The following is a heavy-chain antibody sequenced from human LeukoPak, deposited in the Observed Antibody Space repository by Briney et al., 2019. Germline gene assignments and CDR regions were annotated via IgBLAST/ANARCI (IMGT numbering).Heavy chain of an antibody. Sequence: ASVKVSCKASGYTFTTYYIHWVRQAPGQGLEWVGIISPSGGSTTYAQKFQDRVTMARDTSTSTVYMELSSLRSEDTAVYYCARTSGYTFDYWGQGTLVTVSS. D-gene: IGHD3-22*01. V-gene: IGHV1-46*01. CDR2: ISPSGGST. J-gene: IGHJ4*02. CDR1: GYTFTTYY. CDR3: ARTSGYTFDY.